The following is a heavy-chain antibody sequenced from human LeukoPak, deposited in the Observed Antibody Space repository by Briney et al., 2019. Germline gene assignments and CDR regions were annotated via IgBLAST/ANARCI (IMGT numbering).Heavy chain of an antibody. CDR2: FDPGDDEP. CDR1: GYSLSELS. V-gene: IGHV1-24*01. J-gene: IGHJ5*01. Sequence: GASVKVSCKVSGYSLSELSTHWVRQAPGQGLAWMGGFDPGDDEPIYAQRFQGRITMTEDTSTDTVYLELSSLRSEDTAVYFCATEKDLLLDSWGQGTPVTVSS. CDR3: ATEKDLLLDS. D-gene: IGHD1-26*01.